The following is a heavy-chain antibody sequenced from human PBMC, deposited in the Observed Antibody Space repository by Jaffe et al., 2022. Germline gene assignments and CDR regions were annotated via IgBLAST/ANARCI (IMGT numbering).Heavy chain of an antibody. J-gene: IGHJ3*02. CDR1: GYSFTSYW. V-gene: IGHV5-51*01. CDR3: ARHIPLHDYGDKGWAFDI. D-gene: IGHD4-17*01. CDR2: IYPGDSDT. Sequence: EVQLVQSGAEVKKPGESLKISCKGSGYSFTSYWIGWVRQMPGKGLEWMGIIYPGDSDTRYSPSFQGQVTISADKSISTAYLQWSSLKASDTAMYYCARHIPLHDYGDKGWAFDIWGQGTMVTVSS.